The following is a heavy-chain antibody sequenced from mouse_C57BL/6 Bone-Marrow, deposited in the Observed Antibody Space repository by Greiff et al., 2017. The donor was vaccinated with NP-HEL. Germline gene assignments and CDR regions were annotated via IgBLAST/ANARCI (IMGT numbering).Heavy chain of an antibody. CDR1: GFTFSTYA. V-gene: IGHV10-3*01. Sequence: EVKLVESGGGLVQPKGSLKLSCAASGFTFSTYAMHWVRQAPGKGLEWVARIRSNSSNYATYYADSVKDRFTISRDDSQSMLYLQMNNLKTEDTAMYYCVCGSSWFAYWGQGTLVTVSA. J-gene: IGHJ3*01. CDR3: VCGSSWFAY. D-gene: IGHD1-1*01. CDR2: IRSNSSNYAT.